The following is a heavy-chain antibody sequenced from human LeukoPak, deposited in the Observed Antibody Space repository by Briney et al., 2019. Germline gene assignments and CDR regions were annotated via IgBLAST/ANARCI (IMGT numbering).Heavy chain of an antibody. CDR3: ARAKGYSNGHPFDY. V-gene: IGHV3-30*04. CDR2: MSYDGTNK. J-gene: IGHJ4*02. Sequence: AGSLTLSCAASGFTFSSYSRHWVRQAPGRGLEWVALMSYDGTNKYYADSMKGRFTISRDNSKNTLYLQMNRLRAEDTAVYYCARAKGYSNGHPFDYWGQGTLVTVSS. CDR1: GFTFSSYS. D-gene: IGHD5-18*01.